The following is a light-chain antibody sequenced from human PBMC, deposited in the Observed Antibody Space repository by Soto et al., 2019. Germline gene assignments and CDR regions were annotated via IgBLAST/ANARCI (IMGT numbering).Light chain of an antibody. Sequence: DIQMAQSPSTLSASVGDRVTITCRASQSISSWLAWYQQKPGKAPNLLIYKASSSKSGVPSRFSGSGSGTEVTLTISGLQPDDFATYYCQHYNNFYTFDQGTKLEIK. CDR1: QSISSW. J-gene: IGKJ2*01. CDR2: KAS. V-gene: IGKV1-5*03. CDR3: QHYNNFYT.